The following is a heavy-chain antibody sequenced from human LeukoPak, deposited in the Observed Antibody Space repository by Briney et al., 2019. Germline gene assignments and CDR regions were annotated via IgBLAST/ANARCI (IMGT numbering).Heavy chain of an antibody. J-gene: IGHJ5*02. Sequence: SETLSLTCAVYGGSFSGYYWSWIRQPRGKGLEWIGEINHSGSTNYNPSLKSRVTISVDTSKNQFSLKLSSVTAADTAVYYCARVSWVAWFDPWGQGTLVTVSS. V-gene: IGHV4-34*01. CDR3: ARVSWVAWFDP. D-gene: IGHD2-15*01. CDR2: INHSGST. CDR1: GGSFSGYY.